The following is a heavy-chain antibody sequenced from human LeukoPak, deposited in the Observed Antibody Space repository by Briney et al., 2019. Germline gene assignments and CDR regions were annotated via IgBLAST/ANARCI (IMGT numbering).Heavy chain of an antibody. CDR1: GGSISSSNW. CDR3: ARLAGDYDFWSGYRPPFDY. D-gene: IGHD3-3*01. Sequence: SETLSLTCAVSGGSISSSNWWSWVRQPPGKGLEWIGEIYHSGSTNYNPSLKSRVTISVDKSKNQFSLKLSSVTAADTAVYYCARLAGDYDFWSGYRPPFDYWGQGTLVTVSS. J-gene: IGHJ4*02. CDR2: IYHSGST. V-gene: IGHV4-4*02.